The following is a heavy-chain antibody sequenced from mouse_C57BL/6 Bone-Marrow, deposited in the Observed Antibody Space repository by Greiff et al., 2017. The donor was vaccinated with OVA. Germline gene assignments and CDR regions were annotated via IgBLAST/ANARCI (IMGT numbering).Heavy chain of an antibody. CDR3: AFYYGSSYRYFDV. D-gene: IGHD1-1*01. V-gene: IGHV1-39*01. Sequence: EVVEPGASVKISCKASGYSFTDYNMNWVKQSNGKSLEWIGVINPNYGSTSYNQKFKGKATVTVDQSSSTAYMQLNSLTSEDSAVYYCAFYYGSSYRYFDVWGTETTVTVSS. J-gene: IGHJ1*03. CDR1: GYSFTDYN. CDR2: INPNYGST.